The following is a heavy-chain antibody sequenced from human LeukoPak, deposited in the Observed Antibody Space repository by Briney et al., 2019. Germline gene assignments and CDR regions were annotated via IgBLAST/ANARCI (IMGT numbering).Heavy chain of an antibody. J-gene: IGHJ6*03. CDR1: GGSISSSTYN. Sequence: PSETLSLTCTVAGGSISSSTYNWGWIRQPPGKGLEWIGSVYYTGITYYNPSVESRVTISVDTSKNHFSLELNSVTAADTGVYFCARQVRSPVVMFMDVWGKGTTVIASS. CDR3: ARQVRSPVVMFMDV. V-gene: IGHV4-39*01. D-gene: IGHD3-22*01. CDR2: VYYTGIT.